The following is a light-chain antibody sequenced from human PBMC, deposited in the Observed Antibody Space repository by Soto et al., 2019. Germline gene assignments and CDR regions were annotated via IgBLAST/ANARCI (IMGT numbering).Light chain of an antibody. V-gene: IGLV2-14*01. CDR2: DVS. CDR1: SSDVGGYNY. Sequence: QSALTLTASVSGSPGQSITISCTGTSSDVGGYNYVSWYQQHPGKAPKLMIYDVSNRPSGVSNRFSGSKSGNTASLTISGPQTEDEADYYCSSYTSSSTLYVFGTGTKLTVL. J-gene: IGLJ1*01. CDR3: SSYTSSSTLYV.